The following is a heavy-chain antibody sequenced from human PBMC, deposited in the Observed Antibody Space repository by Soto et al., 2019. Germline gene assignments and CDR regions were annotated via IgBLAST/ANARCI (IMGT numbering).Heavy chain of an antibody. CDR1: GGTFSSYA. CDR2: IIPIFGTA. V-gene: IGHV1-69*13. J-gene: IGHJ6*02. D-gene: IGHD3-16*01. CDR3: AKERYGQLYLEDYGMDV. Sequence: ASVKVSCKASGGTFSSYAISWVRQAPGQGLEWMGGIIPIFGTANYAQKFQGRVTITADESTSTAYMELSSLRAEDTAVYYCAKERYGQLYLEDYGMDVWGQGTTVTVSS.